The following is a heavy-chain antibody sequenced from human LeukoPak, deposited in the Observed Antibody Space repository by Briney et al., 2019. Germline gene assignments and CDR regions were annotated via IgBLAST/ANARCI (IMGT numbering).Heavy chain of an antibody. D-gene: IGHD3-16*02. CDR1: GFTFSSYA. Sequence: PGGSLRLSCAASGFTFSSYAMSWVRQAPGKGLEWVSAISGSGGSTYYADSVKGRFTISRDNSKNTLYLQMNSLRAEDTAVYYCAKDHYDYAWGSYRPSFTAGLVWGQGTLVTVSS. J-gene: IGHJ4*02. CDR2: ISGSGGST. CDR3: AKDHYDYAWGSYRPSFTAGLV. V-gene: IGHV3-23*01.